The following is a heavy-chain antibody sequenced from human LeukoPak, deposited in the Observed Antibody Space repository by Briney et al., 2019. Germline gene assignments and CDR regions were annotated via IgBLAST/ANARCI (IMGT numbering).Heavy chain of an antibody. Sequence: GASVKVSCKASGYTFTGYYMHWVRQAPGQGLEWMGWINPNSGGTNYAQKFQGRVTMTRDTSISTACMELSRLRSDDTAVYYCARDRGSTSFYYYYYMDVWGKGTTVTVSS. J-gene: IGHJ6*03. CDR3: ARDRGSTSFYYYYYMDV. V-gene: IGHV1-2*02. D-gene: IGHD2-2*01. CDR2: INPNSGGT. CDR1: GYTFTGYY.